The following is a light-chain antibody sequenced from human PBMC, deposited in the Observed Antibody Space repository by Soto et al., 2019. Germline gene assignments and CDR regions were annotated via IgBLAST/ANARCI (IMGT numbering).Light chain of an antibody. CDR2: WAS. Sequence: DIVMTQSPDSLAVSLGESSTINCKSSQSVLYSSNNKNYVAWYQEKPGQPPKLLIYWASTRESGVPDRFSGSGSGTAFTLTISSLQAEDVAVYYCQQYYRPWTFGQGTKVEIK. V-gene: IGKV4-1*01. CDR1: QSVLYSSNNKNY. J-gene: IGKJ1*01. CDR3: QQYYRPWT.